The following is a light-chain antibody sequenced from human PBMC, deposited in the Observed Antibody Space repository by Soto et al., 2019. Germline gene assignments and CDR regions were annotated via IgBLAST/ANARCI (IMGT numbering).Light chain of an antibody. J-gene: IGKJ1*01. CDR1: QSVSSKY. V-gene: IGKV3-20*01. Sequence: EIVLTQSPGTLSLSPGERATLSCRASQSVSSKYLALYQQKPGQAPRVLIYGTSIRASGVPERFSGGGSGTDFTLTISRLEPEDFAVYYCQQYGSSPRTFGQGTKVDIK. CDR2: GTS. CDR3: QQYGSSPRT.